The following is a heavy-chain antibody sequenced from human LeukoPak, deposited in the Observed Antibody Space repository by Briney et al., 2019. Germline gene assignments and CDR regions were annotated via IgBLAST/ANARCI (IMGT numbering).Heavy chain of an antibody. CDR1: GFTVSSNY. D-gene: IGHD6-13*01. J-gene: IGHJ4*02. CDR3: ARGLAAAVSFDY. V-gene: IGHV3-53*01. CDR2: IYSGGST. Sequence: GGSLRLSCAASGFTVSSNYMSWVRQAPGKGLEWVSVIYSGGSTYYADSVKGRFTISRDNSKHTLYLQMNSLRAEDTAVYYCARGLAAAVSFDYWGQGTLVTVSS.